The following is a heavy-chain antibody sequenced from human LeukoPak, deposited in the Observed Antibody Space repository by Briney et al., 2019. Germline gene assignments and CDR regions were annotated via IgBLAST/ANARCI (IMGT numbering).Heavy chain of an antibody. V-gene: IGHV4-4*02. J-gene: IGHJ4*02. Sequence: PSGTLSLTCAVSGGSISSSNWWSWVRQPPGKGLEWIGYIYYSGSTNYNPSLKSRVTISVDTSKNQFSLKLSSVTAADTAVYYCARSYSSSLIFDCWGQGTLVTVSS. CDR3: ARSYSSSLIFDC. D-gene: IGHD6-6*01. CDR1: GGSISSSNW. CDR2: IYYSGST.